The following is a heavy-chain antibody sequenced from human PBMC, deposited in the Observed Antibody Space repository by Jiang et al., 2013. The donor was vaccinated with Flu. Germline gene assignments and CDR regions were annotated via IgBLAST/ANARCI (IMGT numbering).Heavy chain of an antibody. CDR2: INTNTGNP. D-gene: IGHD5-18*01. CDR1: GYSFNSYG. CDR3: ARDVDTTMVTRDYYYYGMDV. Sequence: LQSGSELQKPGASVKVSCKASGYSFNSYGLHWVRQAPGQGFEWMGWINTNTGNPTYAQGFTGRFVFSLDTSVSTAFLQISSLKAEDTAVYYCARDVDTTMVTRDYYYYGMDVWGQGTSVTV. J-gene: IGHJ6*02. V-gene: IGHV7-4-1*02.